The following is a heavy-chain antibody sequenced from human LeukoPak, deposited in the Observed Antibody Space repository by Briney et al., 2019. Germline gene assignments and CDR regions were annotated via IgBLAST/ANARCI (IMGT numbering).Heavy chain of an antibody. D-gene: IGHD4-17*01. J-gene: IGHJ4*02. CDR3: ARSMTTDEGYFDY. Sequence: GGSLRLACAASGFTFSSYWMSWVRQAPGKGLEGGDNIKQDGSEKYYVDSVKGRFTISRDNAKNSLYLQMNSLRAEDTAVYYCARSMTTDEGYFDYWGQGTLVTVSS. CDR2: IKQDGSEK. CDR1: GFTFSSYW. V-gene: IGHV3-7*05.